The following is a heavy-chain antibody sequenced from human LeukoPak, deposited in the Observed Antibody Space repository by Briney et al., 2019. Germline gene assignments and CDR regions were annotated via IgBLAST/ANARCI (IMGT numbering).Heavy chain of an antibody. CDR2: IYYSGST. D-gene: IGHD3-16*02. CDR3: ARGVTFGGVIVIHYYYYMDV. J-gene: IGHJ6*03. Sequence: SETLSLTCTVSGGSISSSSYYWGWIRQPPGKGLEWIGSIYYSGSTYYNPSLKSRVTISVDTYKNPFSLKLSSVTAADTAVYYCARGVTFGGVIVIHYYYYMDVWGKGTTVTVSS. V-gene: IGHV4-39*07. CDR1: GGSISSSSYY.